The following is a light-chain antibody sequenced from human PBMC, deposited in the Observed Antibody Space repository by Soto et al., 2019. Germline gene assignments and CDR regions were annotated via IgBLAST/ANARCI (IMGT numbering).Light chain of an antibody. CDR1: QGINKD. Sequence: DIQMTQSPSAMSASVGDRVTITCRASQGINKDLVWFQQKPGKVPKRLIYGASSLHNGVPSRFSGSGSGTDFTLTISNLQPEDFATYYCLQHSSYPRTFGQGT. CDR3: LQHSSYPRT. J-gene: IGKJ2*01. V-gene: IGKV1-17*03. CDR2: GAS.